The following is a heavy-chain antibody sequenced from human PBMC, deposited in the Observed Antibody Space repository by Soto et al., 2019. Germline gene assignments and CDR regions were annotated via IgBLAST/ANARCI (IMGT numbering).Heavy chain of an antibody. CDR3: AHRRIWGSQWTYEDFDY. J-gene: IGHJ4*02. V-gene: IGHV2-5*02. D-gene: IGHD3-16*01. Sequence: QITLKESGPTLVKPTQTLTLTCTFSGFSLSTSGVGVGWFRQPPGKALEGLVFIYWDDDKRYSPSLRSRITITKDPSKNQVVLTMTNVDSVDTATYFCAHRRIWGSQWTYEDFDYRGQGSLVTVSS. CDR2: IYWDDDK. CDR1: GFSLSTSGVG.